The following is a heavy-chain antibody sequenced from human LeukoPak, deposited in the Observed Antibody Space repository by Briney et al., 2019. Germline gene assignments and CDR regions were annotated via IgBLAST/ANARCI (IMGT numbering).Heavy chain of an antibody. D-gene: IGHD2-8*01. CDR2: IYHSGST. V-gene: IGHV4-38-2*02. Sequence: SETLSLTCTVSGYSINSSYYWGWIRQPPGKGLEWIGSIYHSGSTYYKLSLKSRVTISVDTSKNQFSLKLSSVTAADTAVYYCARAQWPSMVYTIGWGQGTLVTVSS. CDR1: GYSINSSYY. J-gene: IGHJ4*02. CDR3: ARAQWPSMVYTIG.